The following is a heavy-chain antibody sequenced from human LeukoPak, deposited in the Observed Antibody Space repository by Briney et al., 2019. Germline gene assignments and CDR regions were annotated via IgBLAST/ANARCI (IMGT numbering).Heavy chain of an antibody. CDR2: IYHSGST. Sequence: PSETLSLTCTVSGYSISSGYYWGWIRQPPGKGLEWIGSIYHSGSTYYNPSLKSRVTMSVDTSKNQFSLKLSSVTAADMAVYYCARSVDTAMDHFDYWGQGTLVTVSS. D-gene: IGHD5-18*01. V-gene: IGHV4-38-2*02. J-gene: IGHJ4*02. CDR1: GYSISSGYY. CDR3: ARSVDTAMDHFDY.